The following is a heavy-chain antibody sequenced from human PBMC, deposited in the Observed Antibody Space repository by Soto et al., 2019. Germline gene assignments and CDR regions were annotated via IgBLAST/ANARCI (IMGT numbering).Heavy chain of an antibody. D-gene: IGHD3-16*01. CDR2: INAGNGHT. CDR3: AREQSGEIMTMTDAFDI. J-gene: IGHJ3*02. V-gene: IGHV1-3*01. CDR1: GYTFTNYA. Sequence: ASVKVSCKASGYTFTNYAIHWVRQAPGQRLEWMGWINAGNGHTQYSQRFQGRVTITRDTSANIAYMEVISLRSEDTALYYCAREQSGEIMTMTDAFDIWGQGTMVTVSS.